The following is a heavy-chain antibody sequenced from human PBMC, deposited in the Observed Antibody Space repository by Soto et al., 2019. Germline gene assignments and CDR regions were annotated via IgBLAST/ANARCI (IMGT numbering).Heavy chain of an antibody. Sequence: QVQLVQSGAEVKKSGASVKVSCKASGYTFSFYYMNWVRQAPGQGLEWMGRINPSDGGTSYAQRFQGRVNMTRDTSTSTVYMELSSLRSEDTAVFYCARSSRFGDLIQLDYWGQGTLVTVSS. V-gene: IGHV1-46*01. CDR2: INPSDGGT. CDR3: ARSSRFGDLIQLDY. CDR1: GYTFSFYY. J-gene: IGHJ4*02. D-gene: IGHD3-10*01.